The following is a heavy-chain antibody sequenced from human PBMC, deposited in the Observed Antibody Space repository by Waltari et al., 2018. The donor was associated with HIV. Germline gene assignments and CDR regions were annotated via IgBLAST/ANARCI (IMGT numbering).Heavy chain of an antibody. CDR2: IYWNDNK. CDR3: AHTPAGGRWLHFDS. CDR1: GASLTTSGEG. Sequence: QITLKESGPTLLKPTQTLTLTCTFSGASLTTSGEGVGWIRQPPGKALEWLALIYWNDNKKYSPSLKSRLTITKDTAKNQVVLTLANVDPVDTATYHCAHTPAGGRWLHFDSWGPGTLVTVSS. J-gene: IGHJ5*01. D-gene: IGHD3-16*01. V-gene: IGHV2-5*01.